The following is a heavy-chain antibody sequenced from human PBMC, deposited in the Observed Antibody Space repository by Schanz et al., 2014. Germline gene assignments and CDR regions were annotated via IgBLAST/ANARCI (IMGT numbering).Heavy chain of an antibody. J-gene: IGHJ3*02. D-gene: IGHD5-18*01. CDR1: GFSFSTYA. CDR3: AREEGYGYGPGAFDI. CDR2: ILYDGSKT. Sequence: QVQLVESGGGVVQPGRSLRLSCGASGFSFSTYAMHWVRQAPGKGLEWVAVILYDGSKTYYADSVKGRFTISRDNSKNTLSLQMNSLRAEDTAVYYCAREEGYGYGPGAFDIWGQGTMVTVSS. V-gene: IGHV3-30*04.